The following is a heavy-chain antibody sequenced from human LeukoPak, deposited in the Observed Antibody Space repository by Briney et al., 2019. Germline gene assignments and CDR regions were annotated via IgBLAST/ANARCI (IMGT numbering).Heavy chain of an antibody. CDR3: ARVRWENGFYLDY. CDR1: GYTFTSYD. CDR2: MNPNSGYT. D-gene: IGHD4-23*01. V-gene: IGHV1-8*01. J-gene: IGHJ4*02. Sequence: ASVKVSCKASGYTFTSYDINWVRQATGQGLEWMGWMNPNSGYTGNAQKFQGRVTMTRNTSISTAYMELSSLRSEDTAVYYCARVRWENGFYLDYWGQGTLVTVSS.